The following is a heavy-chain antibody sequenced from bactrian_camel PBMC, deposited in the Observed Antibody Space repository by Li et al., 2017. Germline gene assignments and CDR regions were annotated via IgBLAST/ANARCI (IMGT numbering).Heavy chain of an antibody. J-gene: IGHJ4*01. CDR1: GFDLSDNY. D-gene: IGHD6*01. CDR3: AATVEAPHPVVAGSIIPGECPNLVGY. CDR2: IGHYGGTT. V-gene: IGHV3S40*01. Sequence: VQLVESGGGLVQPGGSLRLSCAASGFDLSDNYMAWVRQPPGMGLEWVSSIGHYGGTTYYADSVNGRFTISRDNAKGTLYLQLNGLKPEDTAMYYCAATVEAPHPVVAGSIIPGECPNLVGYWGQGTQVTVS.